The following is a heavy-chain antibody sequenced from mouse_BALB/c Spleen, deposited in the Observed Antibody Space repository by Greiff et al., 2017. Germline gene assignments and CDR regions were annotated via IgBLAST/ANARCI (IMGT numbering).Heavy chain of an antibody. Sequence: EVKLVESGGGLVQPGGSMKLSCVASGFTFSNYWMNWVRQSPEKGLEWVAEIRLKSNNYATHYAESVKGRFTISRDDSKSSVYLQMNNLRAEDTGIYYCTRYDENYAMDYWGQGTSVTVSS. CDR1: GFTFSNYW. CDR2: IRLKSNNYAT. J-gene: IGHJ4*01. V-gene: IGHV6-6*02. D-gene: IGHD2-12*01. CDR3: TRYDENYAMDY.